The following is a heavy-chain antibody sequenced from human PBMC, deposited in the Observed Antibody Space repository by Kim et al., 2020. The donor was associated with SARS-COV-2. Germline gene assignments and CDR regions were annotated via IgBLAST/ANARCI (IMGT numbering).Heavy chain of an antibody. J-gene: IGHJ4*02. Sequence: KGRFTISRDNAKNSLYLQMNSLRDEDTAVYYCARDSRPDIVVVVAAPIDYWGQGTLVTVSS. D-gene: IGHD2-15*01. CDR3: ARDSRPDIVVVVAAPIDY. V-gene: IGHV3-48*02.